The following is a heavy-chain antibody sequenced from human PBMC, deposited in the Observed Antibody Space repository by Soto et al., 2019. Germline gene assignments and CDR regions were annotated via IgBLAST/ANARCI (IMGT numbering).Heavy chain of an antibody. CDR3: AGQYSSSSVEF. J-gene: IGHJ4*02. V-gene: IGHV3-11*01. Sequence: PGGSLRLSCAASGFTFSDYCMNWIRQAPGKGLEWVSYISSGAITMYYADSVRGRFTISRDNAKNSLYLQMNSLRAEDTAVYYCAGQYSSSSVEFWGQGTLVTVSS. CDR2: ISSGAITM. D-gene: IGHD6-6*01. CDR1: GFTFSDYC.